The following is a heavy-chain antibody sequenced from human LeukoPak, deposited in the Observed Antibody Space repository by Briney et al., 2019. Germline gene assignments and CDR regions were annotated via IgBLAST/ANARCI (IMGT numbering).Heavy chain of an antibody. J-gene: IGHJ4*02. CDR2: IWYDGSNK. V-gene: IGHV3-33*08. CDR1: GFTFSSSA. Sequence: PGGSLRLSCAASGFTFSSSAMSWVRQVPGKGLEWVAVIWYDGSNKYYADSVKGRFTISRDNSKNTLYLQMNSLRAEDTAVYYCARGGDYWGQGTLVTVSS. CDR3: ARGGDY.